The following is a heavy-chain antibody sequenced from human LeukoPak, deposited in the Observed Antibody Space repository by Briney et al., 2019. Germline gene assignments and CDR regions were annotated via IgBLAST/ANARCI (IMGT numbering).Heavy chain of an antibody. CDR3: ARAKGTYYYDSSGYYHYYYYGMDV. CDR2: INHSGST. Sequence: PSETLSLTCAVYGGSFSGYYWSWIRQPPGKGLEWIGEINHSGSTNYNPSLKSRVTISVDTSKNQFSLKLSPVTAADTAVYYCARAKGTYYYDSSGYYHYYYYGMDVWGQGTTVTVSS. V-gene: IGHV4-34*01. D-gene: IGHD3-22*01. J-gene: IGHJ6*02. CDR1: GGSFSGYY.